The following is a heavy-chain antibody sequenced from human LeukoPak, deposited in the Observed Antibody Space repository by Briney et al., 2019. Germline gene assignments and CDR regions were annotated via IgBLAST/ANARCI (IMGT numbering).Heavy chain of an antibody. V-gene: IGHV3-7*01. CDR3: ARDCFAGNPYHAFDL. Sequence: GGSLRLSCAASGFTFSSYWMSWVRQAPGKGLECVANIKEDGSEEYYVDSVKGRFSISRDNAKNSLYLQMNSLRAEDTAVYYCARDCFAGNPYHAFDLWGKGTTVTVSS. D-gene: IGHD3-3*01. CDR1: GFTFSSYW. CDR2: IKEDGSEE. J-gene: IGHJ3*01.